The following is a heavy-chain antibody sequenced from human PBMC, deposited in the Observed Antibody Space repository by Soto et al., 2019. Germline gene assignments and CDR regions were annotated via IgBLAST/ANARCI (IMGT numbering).Heavy chain of an antibody. CDR3: AKVVSMITVDPFDY. J-gene: IGHJ4*02. V-gene: IGHV1-69*02. CDR2: IIPILGIA. D-gene: IGHD3-22*01. Sequence: GASVKVSCKASGGTFSSYTISWVRQAPGQGLEWMGRIIPILGIANYADSVKGRFTISRDNSKNTLYLQMNSLRAEDTAVYYCAKVVSMITVDPFDYWGQGTLVTVSS. CDR1: GGTFSSYT.